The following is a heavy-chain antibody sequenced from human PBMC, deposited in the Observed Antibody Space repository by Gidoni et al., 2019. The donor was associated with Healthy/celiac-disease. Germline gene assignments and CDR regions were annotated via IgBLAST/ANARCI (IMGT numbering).Heavy chain of an antibody. CDR1: GYTFTSYY. CDR2: INPSGGRT. V-gene: IGHV1-46*01. J-gene: IGHJ3*02. CDR3: ASTTGVDAFDI. Sequence: QVQLVQSGAEVKKPGASVKVSCKASGYTFTSYYMHWVRQAPGQGLEWMGIINPSGGRTSYAQKCQGRVTMTRDTSTSTVYMELSSLRSEDTAVYYCASTTGVDAFDIWGQGTMVTVSS. D-gene: IGHD4-17*01.